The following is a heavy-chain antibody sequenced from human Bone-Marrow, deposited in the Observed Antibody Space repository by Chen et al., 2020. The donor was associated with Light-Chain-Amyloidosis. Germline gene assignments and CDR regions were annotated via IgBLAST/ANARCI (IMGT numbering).Heavy chain of an antibody. J-gene: IGHJ5*01. V-gene: IGHV3-7*01. CDR1: GFTFSSHW. D-gene: IGHD6-19*01. CDR3: ARWEYNSGWYWLDS. Sequence: EVQLVESGGGLVQPGGSLRLSCADSGFTFSSHWMSWVRQAPGKGLEWVANINQDGSEKYFVDSVRGRFIISRDNTKTSLYLQMTSLRAEDTAVYYCARWEYNSGWYWLDSWGQGTLVTVSS. CDR2: INQDGSEK.